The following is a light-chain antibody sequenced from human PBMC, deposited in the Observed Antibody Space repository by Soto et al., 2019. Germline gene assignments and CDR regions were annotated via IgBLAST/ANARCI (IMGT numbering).Light chain of an antibody. V-gene: IGLV3-25*02. Sequence: SYELTQPPSVSVSPGQTARITCSGDALPKQYAYWYQRKPGQAPVVVIYKDSERPSGIPERFSGSSSGTTVTLTINGVQGXXXXXYYCQSADSSGSVVFGGGTKLTV. CDR2: KDS. J-gene: IGLJ2*01. CDR1: ALPKQY. CDR3: QSADSSGSVV.